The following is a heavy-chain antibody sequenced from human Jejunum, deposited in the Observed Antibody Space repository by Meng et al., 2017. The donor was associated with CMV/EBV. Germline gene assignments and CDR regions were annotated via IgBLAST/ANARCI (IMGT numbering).Heavy chain of an antibody. CDR2: ISGGSGST. J-gene: IGHJ3*02. D-gene: IGHD1-1*01. Sequence: SGVTFTPYAMSWVRQAPGKGLEWVSTISGGSGSTKNSDSVKGRFTISRDNSNNMAFLQMDSLRAEDTAIYYCAKARSTNWYDAFDIWGQGTMVTVSS. CDR3: AKARSTNWYDAFDI. V-gene: IGHV3-23*01. CDR1: GVTFTPYA.